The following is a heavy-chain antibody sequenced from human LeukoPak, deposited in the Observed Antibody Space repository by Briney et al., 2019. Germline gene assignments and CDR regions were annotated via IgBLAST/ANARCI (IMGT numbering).Heavy chain of an antibody. CDR2: IYYSGST. J-gene: IGHJ4*02. V-gene: IGHV4-39*07. CDR1: GGSISSSSYY. CDR3: ARRRGISNNDY. Sequence: PSETLSLTCTVSGGSISSSSYYWGWIRQPPGKGLEWIGSIYYSGSTYYNPSLKSRVTISVDTSKNQFSLKLSSVTAADTAVYYCARRRGISNNDYWGQGTLVTVSS. D-gene: IGHD2/OR15-2a*01.